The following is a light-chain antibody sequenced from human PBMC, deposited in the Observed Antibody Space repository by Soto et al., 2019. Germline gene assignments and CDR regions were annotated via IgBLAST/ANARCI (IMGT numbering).Light chain of an antibody. V-gene: IGKV1-9*01. Sequence: DIQLTQSPSFLSAFVGDTVTITCRASQAMSTYLAWYQQKPGKVPKLLIRSASTLQSGVPPRFSGSGSGTEFTLTISTLQPDDSATYYCQQLNRSPLAFGGGTNVDIK. CDR2: SAS. J-gene: IGKJ4*01. CDR3: QQLNRSPLA. CDR1: QAMSTY.